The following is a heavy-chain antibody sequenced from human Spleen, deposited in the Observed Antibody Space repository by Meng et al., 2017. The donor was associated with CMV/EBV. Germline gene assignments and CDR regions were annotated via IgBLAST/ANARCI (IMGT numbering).Heavy chain of an antibody. CDR2: IRYDGSNK. Sequence: GESLKISCVGSGFTFTSYGMYWVRQAPGKGLEWVAFIRYDGSNKYYADSVKGRFTISRDNAKNSLYLQMNSLRAEDTAVYYCARGLEPPGIAVAGTGYWGQGTLVTVSS. V-gene: IGHV3-30*02. CDR3: ARGLEPPGIAVAGTGY. CDR1: GFTFTSYG. J-gene: IGHJ4*02. D-gene: IGHD6-19*01.